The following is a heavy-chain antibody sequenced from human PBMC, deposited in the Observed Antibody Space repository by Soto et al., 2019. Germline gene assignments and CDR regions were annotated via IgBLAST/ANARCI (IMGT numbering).Heavy chain of an antibody. CDR1: GGYIINYC. D-gene: IGHD2-15*01. CDR2: IYYSGST. J-gene: IGHJ6*03. CDR3: AIAVVAATLSYYYYLDV. Sequence: SETLSVTSSVSGGYIINYCWSWIRKPTGKGLEWIGYIYYSGSTNYNPSLKSRVTISVDTSKNQFSLKLSSVTAADTAVYYCAIAVVAATLSYYYYLDVWGKGTTVTVTS. V-gene: IGHV4-59*01.